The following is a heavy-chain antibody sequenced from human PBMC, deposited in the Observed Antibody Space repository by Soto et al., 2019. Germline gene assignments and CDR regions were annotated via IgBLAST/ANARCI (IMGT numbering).Heavy chain of an antibody. Sequence: SETLSLTCAVYGGSFSGYYWSWIRQPPGKGLEWIGEINHSGSTNYNPFLKSRVTISVDTSKNQFSLKLSSVTAADTAVYYCARRHIVVVTAILPDAFDIWGQGTMVTVSS. CDR3: ARRHIVVVTAILPDAFDI. J-gene: IGHJ3*02. CDR2: INHSGST. D-gene: IGHD2-21*02. CDR1: GGSFSGYY. V-gene: IGHV4-34*01.